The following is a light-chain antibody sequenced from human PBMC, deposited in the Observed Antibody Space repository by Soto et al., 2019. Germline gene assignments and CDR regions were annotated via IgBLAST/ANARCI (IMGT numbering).Light chain of an antibody. V-gene: IGLV2-14*01. CDR2: DVT. CDR3: CSYTTSNTRQIV. J-gene: IGLJ1*01. Sequence: QSVLTQPVSVSGSPGQSITISCTGNSSDVGGYNYVSWYQQQPGKAPKFMIYDVTNRPSGVSNRFSGSKSGNTASLTISGLQAEDEADYYCCSYTTSNTRQIVFGTGTKVTVL. CDR1: SSDVGGYNY.